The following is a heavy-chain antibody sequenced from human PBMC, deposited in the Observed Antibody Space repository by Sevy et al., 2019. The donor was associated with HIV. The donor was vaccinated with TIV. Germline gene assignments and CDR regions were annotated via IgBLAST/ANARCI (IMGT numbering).Heavy chain of an antibody. J-gene: IGHJ3*02. CDR2: ISDSSFYI. CDR1: GFTFSDYC. D-gene: IGHD1-1*01. Sequence: GGSLRLSCAASGFTFSDYCVNWVRQAPGKGLEWVSSISDSSFYIYYPDSVKGRFTISRDNAKNSLYLQMNSLRAEDTDVYYCARATGTEALDAFDIWGQGTMVTVSS. V-gene: IGHV3-21*01. CDR3: ARATGTEALDAFDI.